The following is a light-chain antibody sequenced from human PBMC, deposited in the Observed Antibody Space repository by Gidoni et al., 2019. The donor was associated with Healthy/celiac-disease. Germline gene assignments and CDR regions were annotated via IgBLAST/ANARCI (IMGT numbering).Light chain of an antibody. Sequence: IVMTQSPDSLAVSLGERATINCKSSQSVLYSSNNKNYLAWYPQKPGQPPKLLIYWASTRESGVSDRFSGSGSGTDFTLTISSLQAEDVAVYYCQQYYSTHTFGQGTKLEIK. CDR1: QSVLYSSNNKNY. V-gene: IGKV4-1*01. J-gene: IGKJ2*01. CDR3: QQYYSTHT. CDR2: WAS.